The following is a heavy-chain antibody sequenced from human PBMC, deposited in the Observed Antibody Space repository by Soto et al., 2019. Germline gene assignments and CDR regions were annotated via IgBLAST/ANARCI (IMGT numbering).Heavy chain of an antibody. Sequence: GGSLRLSCAASGFSFNTHAMNWVRQAPGKGLEWVSGISDDGGFRYYADSAKGRFTISRDNSKNTVYLQMNGLRADDTAVYYCAKFNGVAALKYYFDYWGQGTLVTVSS. CDR2: ISDDGGFR. J-gene: IGHJ4*02. D-gene: IGHD6-25*01. CDR1: GFSFNTHA. CDR3: AKFNGVAALKYYFDY. V-gene: IGHV3-23*01.